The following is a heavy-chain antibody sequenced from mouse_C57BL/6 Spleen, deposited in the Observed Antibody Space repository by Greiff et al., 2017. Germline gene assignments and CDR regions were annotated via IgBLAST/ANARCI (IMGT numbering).Heavy chain of an antibody. CDR1: GYTFTSSG. CDR2: IYPRSGNT. CDR3: AREGDGRAY. V-gene: IGHV1-81*01. D-gene: IGHD1-1*01. Sequence: QVQLKQSGAELARPGASVKLSCKASGYTFTSSGISWVKQRTGQGLEWIGEIYPRSGNTHYNEKFKGKATLTADKSSSTAYMELRSLTSEDSAVYFCAREGDGRAYWGQGTLVTVSA. J-gene: IGHJ3*01.